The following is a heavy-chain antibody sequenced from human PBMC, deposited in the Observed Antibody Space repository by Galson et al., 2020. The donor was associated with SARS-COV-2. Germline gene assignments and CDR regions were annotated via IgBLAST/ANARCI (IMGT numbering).Heavy chain of an antibody. CDR2: IYHSGST. V-gene: IGHV4-38-2*02. CDR1: GYSISSGYF. D-gene: IGHD2-15*01. Sequence: SETLSLTCTVSGYSISSGYFWGWIRPPPGKGLEWMGSIYHSGSTYYNPSLKSRVTISVDTSKNQFSLKLSSVTAADTAVYYCATYSVVVVAPTPLRADYWGQGTLVTVSS. CDR3: ATYSVVVVAPTPLRADY. J-gene: IGHJ4*02.